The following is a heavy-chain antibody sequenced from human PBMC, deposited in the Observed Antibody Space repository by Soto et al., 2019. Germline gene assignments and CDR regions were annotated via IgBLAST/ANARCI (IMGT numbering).Heavy chain of an antibody. J-gene: IGHJ4*02. CDR2: ISDDGSNK. CDR1: GLTFSTYG. D-gene: IGHD6-13*01. Sequence: QVQLVESGGGVVQPGRSLRLSCAASGLTFSTYGMHWVRQAPGKGLEWVAVISDDGSNKYYADSVKGRFTISRDNSKNALYPPMNSLRVDDKTVYYCAIDWTHSNSWYAAFGYWGQGTLVTVSS. CDR3: AIDWTHSNSWYAAFGY. V-gene: IGHV3-30*03.